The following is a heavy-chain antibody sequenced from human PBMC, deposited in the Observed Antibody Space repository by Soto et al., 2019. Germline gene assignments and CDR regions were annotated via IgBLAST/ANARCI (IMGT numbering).Heavy chain of an antibody. V-gene: IGHV4-30-4*01. CDR1: GGSISSGDYY. J-gene: IGHJ5*02. CDR2: IYYSGST. Sequence: PSETLSLTCTVSGGSISSGDYYRSWIRQPPGKGLEWIGYIYYSGSTYYNPSLKSRVTISVDTSKNQFSLKLSSVTAADTAVYYCASGDYDFWSGSPFDPWGQGTLVTVSS. CDR3: ASGDYDFWSGSPFDP. D-gene: IGHD3-3*01.